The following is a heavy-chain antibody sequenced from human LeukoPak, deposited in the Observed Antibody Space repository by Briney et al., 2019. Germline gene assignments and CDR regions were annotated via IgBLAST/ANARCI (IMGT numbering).Heavy chain of an antibody. J-gene: IGHJ4*02. CDR2: ISYDGSNK. V-gene: IGHV3-30-3*01. Sequence: GRSLRLSCAASGFTFSSYAMHWVRQAPGKGLEWVAVISYDGSNKYYADSVKGRFTISRDNSKNTLYLQMNSLRAEDTAVYYCARCSPGIARHLLHYWGQGTLVTVSS. CDR1: GFTFSSYA. CDR3: ARCSPGIARHLLHY. D-gene: IGHD6-13*01.